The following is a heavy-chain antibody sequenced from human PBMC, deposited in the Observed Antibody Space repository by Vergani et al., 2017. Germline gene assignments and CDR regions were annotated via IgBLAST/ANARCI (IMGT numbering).Heavy chain of an antibody. CDR2: IYYSGST. J-gene: IGHJ6*03. CDR3: ARAPPYGDYPEDVGDYYYYMDV. D-gene: IGHD4-17*01. CDR1: GGSISSYY. V-gene: IGHV4-59*08. Sequence: QVQLQESGPGLVKPSETLSLTCTVSGGSISSYYWSWIRQPPGKGLEWIGYIYYSGSTYYNPSLKSRVTISVDTSKNQFSLKLSSVTAADTAVYYCARAPPYGDYPEDVGDYYYYMDVWGKGTTVTVSS.